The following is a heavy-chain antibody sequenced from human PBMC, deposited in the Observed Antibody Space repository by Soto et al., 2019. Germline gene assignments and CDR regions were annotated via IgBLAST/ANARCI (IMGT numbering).Heavy chain of an antibody. V-gene: IGHV1-69*13. CDR2: IIPIFGTA. J-gene: IGHJ6*02. CDR1: GGTFSSYA. Sequence: ASVKVSCKASGGTFSSYAISWVRQAPGQGLEWMGGIIPIFGTANYAQKFQGRVTITADESTSTAYMELSSLRSEDTAVYYCARDQLYYYDAYGMDVWGQGATVTVSS. CDR3: ARDQLYYYDAYGMDV.